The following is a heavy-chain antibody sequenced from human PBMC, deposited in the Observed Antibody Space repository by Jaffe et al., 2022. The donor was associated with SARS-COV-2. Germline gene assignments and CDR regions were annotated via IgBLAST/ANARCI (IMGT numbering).Heavy chain of an antibody. CDR3: AKDRVWFGELLDRNYGMDV. CDR2: ISYDGSNK. J-gene: IGHJ6*02. V-gene: IGHV3-30*18. Sequence: QVQLVESGGGVVQPGRSLRLSCAASGFTFSSYGMHWVRQAPGKGLEWVAVISYDGSNKYYADSVKGRFTISRDNSKNTLYLQMNSLRAEDTAVYYCAKDRVWFGELLDRNYGMDVWGQGTTVTVSS. D-gene: IGHD3-10*01. CDR1: GFTFSSYG.